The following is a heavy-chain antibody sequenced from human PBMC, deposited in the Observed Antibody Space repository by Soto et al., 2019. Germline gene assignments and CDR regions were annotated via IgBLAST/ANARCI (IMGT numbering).Heavy chain of an antibody. CDR2: ISYDGSNK. CDR1: GFTFGSYG. D-gene: IGHD2-15*01. V-gene: IGHV3-30*18. J-gene: IGHJ3*02. Sequence: PGGSLRLSCAASGFTFGSYGMHWVRQAPGKGLEWVAVISYDGSNKYYADSVKGRFTISRDNSKNTLYLQMNSLRAEDTAVYYCAKSDIVVVVAANSAFDIWGQGTMVTVSS. CDR3: AKSDIVVVVAANSAFDI.